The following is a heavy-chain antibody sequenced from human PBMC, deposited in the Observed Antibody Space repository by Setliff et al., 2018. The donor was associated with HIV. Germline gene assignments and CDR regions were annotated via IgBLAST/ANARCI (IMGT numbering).Heavy chain of an antibody. Sequence: SVKVSCKASGGTFSSYAISWVRQAPGQGLEWMGGIIPIFGTANYAQKFQGRVTITTDESTSTAYMELSSLRSEDTAVYYCARGESDVLGETAMGPFGYWGQGTLVTVTS. CDR2: IIPIFGTA. D-gene: IGHD5-18*01. J-gene: IGHJ4*02. CDR3: ARGESDVLGETAMGPFGY. V-gene: IGHV1-69*05. CDR1: GGTFSSYA.